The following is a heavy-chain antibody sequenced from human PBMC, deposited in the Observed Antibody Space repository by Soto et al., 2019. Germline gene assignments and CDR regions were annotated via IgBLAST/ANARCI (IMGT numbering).Heavy chain of an antibody. CDR3: ATARCTTIKHIEGAPFDH. CDR1: GYTLTGLS. D-gene: IGHD6-19*01. V-gene: IGHV1-24*01. J-gene: IGHJ5*02. Sequence: ASVKVSCKVSGYTLTGLSMHWLRQAPGKGLEWMGGFDPEDGDTNYAQKFQGRVTMTEDTSTDTAYMELSSLTSEDTAVYYCATARCTTIKHIEGAPFDHWGQGTLVTVSS. CDR2: FDPEDGDT.